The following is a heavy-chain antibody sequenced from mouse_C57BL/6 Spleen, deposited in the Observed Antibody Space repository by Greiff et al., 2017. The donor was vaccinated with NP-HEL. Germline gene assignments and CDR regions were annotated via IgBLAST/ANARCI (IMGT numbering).Heavy chain of an antibody. D-gene: IGHD1-1*01. CDR2: INYDGSST. CDR3: ARDRRGYGSSFYAMDY. Sequence: DVQLVESEGGLVQPGSSMKLSCTASGFTFSDYYMAWVRQVPEKGLEWVANINYDGSSTYYLDSLKSRFIISRDNAKNILYLQMSSLKSEDTATYYCARDRRGYGSSFYAMDYWGQGTSVTVSS. CDR1: GFTFSDYY. J-gene: IGHJ4*01. V-gene: IGHV5-16*01.